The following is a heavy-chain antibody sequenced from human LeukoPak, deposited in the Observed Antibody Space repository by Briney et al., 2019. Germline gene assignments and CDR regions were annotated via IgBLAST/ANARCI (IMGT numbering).Heavy chain of an antibody. D-gene: IGHD4-17*01. CDR3: ATSLRTTVTTDY. V-gene: IGHV3-53*01. CDR2: IYSGGST. Sequence: GGSLRLSCAASGFTVSSNYMSWVRQAPGKGLEWVSVIYSGGSTYYADSVKGRFTISRDNSKNTLYLQMNSLRAEDTAVYYCATSLRTTVTTDYWGQGTLVTVSS. J-gene: IGHJ4*02. CDR1: GFTVSSNY.